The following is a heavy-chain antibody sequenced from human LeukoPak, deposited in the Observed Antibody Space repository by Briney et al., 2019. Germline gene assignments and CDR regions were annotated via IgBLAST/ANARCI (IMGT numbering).Heavy chain of an antibody. CDR1: GFTFSSYE. Sequence: PGGSLRLSCAASGFTFSSYEMNWVRQAPGKGLEWVSYISSSGSTIYYADSVKGRFTISRDNAKNSLYLQMNSLRAEDTAVYYCANVGYSYGHSDYWGQGTLVTVSS. CDR3: ANVGYSYGHSDY. V-gene: IGHV3-48*03. D-gene: IGHD5-18*01. CDR2: ISSSGSTI. J-gene: IGHJ4*02.